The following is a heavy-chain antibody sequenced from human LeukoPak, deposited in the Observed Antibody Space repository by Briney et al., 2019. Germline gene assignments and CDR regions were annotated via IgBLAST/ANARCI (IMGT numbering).Heavy chain of an antibody. Sequence: ASVKVSCKASGGTFSSYAISWLRQAPGQGLEWMGGIIPIFGTANYAQKFQGRVTITQDESTSTAYMELSSLRSEDTAVYYCARDLVLRGYSYGGLDYWGQGTLVTVSS. J-gene: IGHJ4*02. V-gene: IGHV1-69*01. D-gene: IGHD5-18*01. CDR2: IIPIFGTA. CDR3: ARDLVLRGYSYGGLDY. CDR1: GGTFSSYA.